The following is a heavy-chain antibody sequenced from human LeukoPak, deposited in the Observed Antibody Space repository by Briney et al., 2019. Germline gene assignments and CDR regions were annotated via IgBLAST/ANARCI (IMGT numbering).Heavy chain of an antibody. CDR3: ARAVSGGSCIFDY. CDR1: GFTFSFYW. D-gene: IGHD2-15*01. Sequence: GGSLRLSCAASGFTFSFYWMSWVRQAPGKGLEWVANIKQDANEEYYVDSVKGRFTISRDNAKNSLYLQMNSLRAEDTAVYYCARAVSGGSCIFDYWGQGTLVSVSS. V-gene: IGHV3-7*03. J-gene: IGHJ4*02. CDR2: IKQDANEE.